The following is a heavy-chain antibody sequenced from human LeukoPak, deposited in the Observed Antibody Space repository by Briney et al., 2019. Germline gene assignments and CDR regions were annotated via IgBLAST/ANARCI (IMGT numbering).Heavy chain of an antibody. Sequence: PGGSLRLSCAASGFTVSSNFWTWVRRAPGKGVEWVSITYSDGSTYYADSVQGRFTISRDNAKNSLYLQMNSLRAEDTAVYYCARNPYYDFWSGYSPAYYMDVWGKGTTVTVSS. V-gene: IGHV3-66*01. CDR1: GFTVSSNF. J-gene: IGHJ6*03. CDR3: ARNPYYDFWSGYSPAYYMDV. D-gene: IGHD3-3*01. CDR2: TYSDGST.